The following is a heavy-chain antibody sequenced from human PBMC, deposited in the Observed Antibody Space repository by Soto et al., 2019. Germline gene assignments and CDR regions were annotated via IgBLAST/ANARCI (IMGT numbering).Heavy chain of an antibody. CDR3: ARGLITGSHYSGGWYYFDS. V-gene: IGHV4-34*01. J-gene: IGHJ4*02. Sequence: PSETLSPTCAVYGESFSGHIWTWIRQTPGKGLQWIGQINHSGSASYNPSLKSRVTISVHTSNSQFSLELSSVTAADTAVYYCARGLITGSHYSGGWYYFDSWGQGTQVTVSS. CDR2: INHSGSA. CDR1: GESFSGHI. D-gene: IGHD6-19*01.